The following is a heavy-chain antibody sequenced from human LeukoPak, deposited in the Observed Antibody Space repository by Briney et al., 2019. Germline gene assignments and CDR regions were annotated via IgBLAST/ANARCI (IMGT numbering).Heavy chain of an antibody. J-gene: IGHJ4*02. D-gene: IGHD2-8*02. V-gene: IGHV3-23*01. CDR2: IFPSSGEI. Sequence: GGSLRLSCAASGFTFSTFAMIWVRQPPGKGLEWVSSIFPSSGEIHYADSVRGRFTISRDNSKSTLSLQMNSLRAEDTAIYYCATYRQVLLPFESWGQGTLVTVSS. CDR3: ATYRQVLLPFES. CDR1: GFTFSTFA.